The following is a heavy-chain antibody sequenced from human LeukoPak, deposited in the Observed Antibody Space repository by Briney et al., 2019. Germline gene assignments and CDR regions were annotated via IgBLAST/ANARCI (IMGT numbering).Heavy chain of an antibody. CDR2: IYYSGST. D-gene: IGHD2-15*01. Sequence: PSETLSLTCTVSGGSISSGDYYWSWIRQPPGKGLEWIGYIYYSGSTYYNPSLKSRVTISVDTSKNQFSLKLSSVTAADTAVYYCALTGCSGRGCSDYWGQGTLVTVSS. J-gene: IGHJ4*02. CDR3: ALTGCSGRGCSDY. V-gene: IGHV4-30-4*01. CDR1: GGSISSGDYY.